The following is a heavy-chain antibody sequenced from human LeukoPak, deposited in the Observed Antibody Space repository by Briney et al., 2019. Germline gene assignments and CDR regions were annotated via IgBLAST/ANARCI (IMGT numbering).Heavy chain of an antibody. D-gene: IGHD6-19*01. Sequence: GGSLRLSCAASGFTFSSYGMHWVRQAPGKGLEWVAVISYDGSNKYYADSVKGRFTISRDNSKNTLYLQLNSLRPEDTAVYYCAREDSSGWYGVYYYYYYGMDVWGQGTTVTVSS. CDR2: ISYDGSNK. CDR3: AREDSSGWYGVYYYYYYGMDV. V-gene: IGHV3-30*03. CDR1: GFTFSSYG. J-gene: IGHJ6*02.